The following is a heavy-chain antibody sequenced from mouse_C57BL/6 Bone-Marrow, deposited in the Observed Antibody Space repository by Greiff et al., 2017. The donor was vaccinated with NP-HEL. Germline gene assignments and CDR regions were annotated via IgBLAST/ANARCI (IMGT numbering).Heavy chain of an antibody. CDR3: ARWTLGSSFYFDY. J-gene: IGHJ2*01. CDR2: IYPRDGST. CDR1: GYTFTSYD. V-gene: IGHV1-85*01. Sequence: VQLQQSGPELVKPGASVKLSCKASGYTFTSYDINWVKQRPGQGLEWIGWIYPRDGSTKYNEKFKGKATLTVDTSSCTAYMELHSLTSEDSAVYFCARWTLGSSFYFDYWGQGTTLTVSS. D-gene: IGHD1-1*01.